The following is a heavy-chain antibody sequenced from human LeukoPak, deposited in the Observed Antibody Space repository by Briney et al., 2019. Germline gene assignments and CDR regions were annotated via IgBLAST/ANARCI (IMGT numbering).Heavy chain of an antibody. CDR1: GGTFSSYA. V-gene: IGHV1-69*05. D-gene: IGHD4-23*01. Sequence: ASVKVSCKASGGTFSSYAISWVRQAPGQGLEWMGGIIPIFGTANYAQKFQGRVTITTDESTSTAYMELSSLRSEDTAVYYCATRTTVVTPDYSDYWGQGTLVTVSS. J-gene: IGHJ4*02. CDR2: IIPIFGTA. CDR3: ATRTTVVTPDYSDY.